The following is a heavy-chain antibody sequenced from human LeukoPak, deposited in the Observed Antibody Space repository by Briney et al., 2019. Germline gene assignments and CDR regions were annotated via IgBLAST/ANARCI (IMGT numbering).Heavy chain of an antibody. CDR3: AKVAGELYYFDY. D-gene: IGHD1-26*01. CDR1: GFAFGSEA. CDR2: ISPGGGTT. Sequence: GGFLRLSWAVSGFAFGSEAMSWVRQSPARGLEWVASISPGGGTTYYADYVKGRFTISRDNSNNTLYVQMHSLRAEDTAVYYCAKVAGELYYFDYWGQGTLVTVSS. J-gene: IGHJ4*02. V-gene: IGHV3-23*01.